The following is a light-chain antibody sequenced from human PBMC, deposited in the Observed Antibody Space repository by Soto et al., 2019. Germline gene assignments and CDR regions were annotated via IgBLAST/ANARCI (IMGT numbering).Light chain of an antibody. CDR1: SSDVGGYNY. J-gene: IGLJ2*01. CDR2: EVS. V-gene: IGLV2-14*01. Sequence: QSALTQPASVSGSPGQSITISCTGTSSDVGGYNYVSWYQQHPGKAPKLMIYEVSNRPSGVSNRFSGSKSGNTASLTLSGLQADDEADYYCSSYTSSSTLVVFGGGAQLTV. CDR3: SSYTSSSTLVV.